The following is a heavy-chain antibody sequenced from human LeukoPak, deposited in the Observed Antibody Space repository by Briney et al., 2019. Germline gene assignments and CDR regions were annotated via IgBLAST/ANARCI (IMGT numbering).Heavy chain of an antibody. CDR2: IYHSGST. CDR3: ARIGQKVTWVGIDY. Sequence: SETLSLTCTVSGGSISSGGYYWNWIRQPPGKGLEWIGYIYHSGSTYYNPSLKSRVTISVDRSKNQFSLKLSSVTAADTAVYYCARIGQKVTWVGIDYWGQGTLVTVSS. D-gene: IGHD4-11*01. CDR1: GGSISSGGYY. J-gene: IGHJ4*02. V-gene: IGHV4-30-2*01.